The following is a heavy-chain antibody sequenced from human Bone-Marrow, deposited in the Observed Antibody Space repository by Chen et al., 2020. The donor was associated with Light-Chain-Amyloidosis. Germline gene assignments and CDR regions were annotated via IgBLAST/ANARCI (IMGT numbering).Heavy chain of an antibody. V-gene: IGHV4-39*01. J-gene: IGHJ4*02. CDR1: GGSISSSGYY. CDR2: IYYSGST. D-gene: IGHD3-22*01. Sequence: QLQLQESGPGLVKPSESLSLTCTVSGGSISSSGYYWAWIRQPPGNGLEWIGTIYYSGSTQYNPSLESRVTMSVDTSKNQFSLKLSSVTAADTAIYHCARWLRFDSRGYPFDYWGQGTLVTVSS. CDR3: ARWLRFDSRGYPFDY.